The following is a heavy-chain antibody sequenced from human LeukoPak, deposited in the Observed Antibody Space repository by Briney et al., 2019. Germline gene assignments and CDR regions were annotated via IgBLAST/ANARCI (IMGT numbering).Heavy chain of an antibody. D-gene: IGHD1-26*01. CDR3: ARGLSGSDGY. CDR2: IYTDGSRT. J-gene: IGHJ4*02. V-gene: IGHV3-74*01. CDR1: GFTFSSYW. Sequence: PGGSLRLSCAASGFTFSSYWMHWARQAPGKGLVWVSRIYTDGSRTSYADAVKGRFTISRDNAKNTVYLQMNSLRAEDTAVYYCARGLSGSDGYWGRGTLVTVSS.